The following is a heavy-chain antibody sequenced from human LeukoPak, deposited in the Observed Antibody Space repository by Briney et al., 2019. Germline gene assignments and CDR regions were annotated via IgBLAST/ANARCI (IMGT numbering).Heavy chain of an antibody. D-gene: IGHD2-2*01. CDR2: IIPILGIA. J-gene: IGHJ6*02. CDR3: ARDSIVVVPAATNDGMDV. Sequence: SVKVSCKASGGTFSSYAFSWVRQAPGQGLEWMGRIIPILGIANYAQKFQGRVTITADKSTSTAYMELSSLRSEDTAVYYCARDSIVVVPAATNDGMDVWGQGTTVTVSS. V-gene: IGHV1-69*04. CDR1: GGTFSSYA.